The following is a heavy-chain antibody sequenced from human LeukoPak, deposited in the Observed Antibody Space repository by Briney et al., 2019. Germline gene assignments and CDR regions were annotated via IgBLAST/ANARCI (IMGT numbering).Heavy chain of an antibody. V-gene: IGHV4-59*01. D-gene: IGHD2-2*02. Sequence: SETLSLTCTVSGGSISSYYWSWIRQPPGKGLEWIGYIYYSGSTNYNPSLKSRVTISVDTSKNQFSLKLSSVTAAATAVYYCARGVPAAINFYYYGMDVWGQGTTVTVSS. CDR1: GGSISSYY. J-gene: IGHJ6*02. CDR3: ARGVPAAINFYYYGMDV. CDR2: IYYSGST.